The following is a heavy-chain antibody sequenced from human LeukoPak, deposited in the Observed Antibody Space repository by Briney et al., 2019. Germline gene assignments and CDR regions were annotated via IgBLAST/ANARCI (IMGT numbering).Heavy chain of an antibody. CDR1: GGSISDYH. J-gene: IGHJ4*02. D-gene: IGHD5-12*01. CDR3: ATTRGGYWASPLDF. CDR2: INYSGTT. Sequence: KPSETLSLTCTVSGGSISDYHCNWLRQAPEKGLEWIGYINYSGTTNYNPSLTSRVTISVDTSKTQVSLMVRSVTAADTAVYYCATTRGGYWASPLDFWGQGILVTVSS. V-gene: IGHV4-59*01.